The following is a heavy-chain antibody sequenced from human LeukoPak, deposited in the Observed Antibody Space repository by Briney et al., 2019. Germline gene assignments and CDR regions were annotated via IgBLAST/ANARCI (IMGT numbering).Heavy chain of an antibody. Sequence: GGSLRLSCAASGFTFSRYAMRWVRQAPGKGLEYVSAMSGSGGSTYYADSVKGRFTISRDNSKNTLYLQMYSLRSEDTPVLYCAKCAFTMVRRGHPLLWGYFDYWGQGTLVTVSS. CDR2: MSGSGGST. CDR3: AKCAFTMVRRGHPLLWGYFDY. CDR1: GFTFSRYA. D-gene: IGHD3-10*01. J-gene: IGHJ4*02. V-gene: IGHV3-23*01.